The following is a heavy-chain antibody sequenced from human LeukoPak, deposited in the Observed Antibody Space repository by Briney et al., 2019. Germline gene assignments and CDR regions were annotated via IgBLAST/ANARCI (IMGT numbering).Heavy chain of an antibody. CDR2: IYYSGST. J-gene: IGHJ4*02. D-gene: IGHD3-10*01. CDR1: GGSISSYY. Sequence: SETLSLTCTVSGGSISSYYWSWIRQPPGKGLEWIGYIYYSGSTNYNPPLKSRVTISVDTSKNQFSLKLSSVTAADTAVYYCARGTYYYGSGSLFFDYWGQGTLVTVSS. CDR3: ARGTYYYGSGSLFFDY. V-gene: IGHV4-59*01.